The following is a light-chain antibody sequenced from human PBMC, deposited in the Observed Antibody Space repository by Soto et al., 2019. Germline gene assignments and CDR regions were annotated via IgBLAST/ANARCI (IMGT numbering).Light chain of an antibody. J-gene: IGKJ1*01. CDR2: AAS. Sequence: DIQMTQSPFSLSASVGDRVTITCRASQSISSYLNWYQQKPGKAPKLLIYAASSVQSGVPSTFSGNGSGTDFTLTISRLQPEDFATYYCQQSYIIPHTFGQGTKVEIK. V-gene: IGKV1-39*01. CDR1: QSISSY. CDR3: QQSYIIPHT.